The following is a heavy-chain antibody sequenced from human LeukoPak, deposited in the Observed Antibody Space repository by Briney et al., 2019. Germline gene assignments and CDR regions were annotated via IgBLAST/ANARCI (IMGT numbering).Heavy chain of an antibody. CDR1: GFTFSNYG. D-gene: IGHD5-12*01. CDR3: ARGPSGYHNT. J-gene: IGHJ4*02. Sequence: GGSLRLSCTTSGFTFSNYGMHWVRQAPGKGLEWVAVISYDGSNKYYADSVKGRFTISIDNSKNTLYLQMNSLRAEDTAVYYCARGPSGYHNTGGQGTLVTVSS. V-gene: IGHV3-33*05. CDR2: ISYDGSNK.